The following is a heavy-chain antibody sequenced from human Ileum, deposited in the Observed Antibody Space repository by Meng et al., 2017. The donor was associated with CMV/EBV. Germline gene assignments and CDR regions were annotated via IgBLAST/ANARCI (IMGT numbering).Heavy chain of an antibody. D-gene: IGHD3-22*01. CDR2: INPNSGGT. J-gene: IGHJ4*02. CDR1: GYTFTGYY. CDR3: AILQYYYDSSGLDNY. V-gene: IGHV1-2*02. Sequence: ASVKVSCKASGYTFTGYYMHWVRQAPGQGLEWMGWINPNSGGTNYAQKFRGRVTMTRDTSISTAYMELSRLRSDDTAVYYCAILQYYYDSSGLDNYWGQGTLVTVSS.